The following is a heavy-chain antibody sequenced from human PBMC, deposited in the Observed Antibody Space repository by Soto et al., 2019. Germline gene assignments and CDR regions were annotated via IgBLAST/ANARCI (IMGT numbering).Heavy chain of an antibody. V-gene: IGHV3-74*01. CDR3: LRDVLR. CDR1: GFTFSKYW. Sequence: EVQLVESGGGLVQPGGSLRLSCAASGFTFSKYWMHWVRQAPGKGLVWVSRINTDGSSTTYADSVKGQFTVSRDNAKNTLYLQMNSLRADDTAMYFCLRDVLRWGQGTLVTVSS. J-gene: IGHJ4*02. D-gene: IGHD3-16*01. CDR2: INTDGSST.